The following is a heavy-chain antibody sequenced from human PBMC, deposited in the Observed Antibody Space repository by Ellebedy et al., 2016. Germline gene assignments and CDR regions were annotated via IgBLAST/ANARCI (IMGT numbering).Heavy chain of an antibody. CDR2: INPSSGST. J-gene: IGHJ5*02. CDR3: ARAHCTNGVCPEVDP. CDR1: GYTFTSYY. V-gene: IGHV1-46*01. D-gene: IGHD2-8*01. Sequence: ASVKVSCKASGYTFTSYYIHWVRQAPGQGLEWMGIINPSSGSTGYAQKFQGRATMTRDTSTTTVYMDLSSLISEDTAVYYCARAHCTNGVCPEVDPWGQGTLVTVSS.